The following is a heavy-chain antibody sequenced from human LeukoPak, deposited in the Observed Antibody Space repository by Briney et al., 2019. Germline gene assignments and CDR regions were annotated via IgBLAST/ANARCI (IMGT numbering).Heavy chain of an antibody. Sequence: GESLKISCKGSGYKFTSFWIGWVRQMPGKGLEWTGIIYPGDSDTRYSPSFQGQVTISADKSISTAYLQWSSLKASDTAMYYCARAQPLDILTGYPWGDAFDIWGQGTMVTVSS. CDR3: ARAQPLDILTGYPWGDAFDI. CDR2: IYPGDSDT. CDR1: GYKFTSFW. V-gene: IGHV5-51*01. D-gene: IGHD3-9*01. J-gene: IGHJ3*02.